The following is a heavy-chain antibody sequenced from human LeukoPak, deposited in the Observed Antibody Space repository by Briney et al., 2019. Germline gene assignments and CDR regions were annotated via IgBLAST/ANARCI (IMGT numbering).Heavy chain of an antibody. V-gene: IGHV1-69*05. CDR1: GGTFSSYA. CDR3: ARGVWSGYSYYYYYMDV. Sequence: ASVKVSCKASGGTFSSYAISWVRQAPGQGLEWMGGIIPIFGTANYAQKFQGRVTITTDESTSTAYMELSSLRSEDTAVYYCARGVWSGYSYYYYYMDVWGKGTTATVSS. CDR2: IIPIFGTA. D-gene: IGHD3-3*01. J-gene: IGHJ6*03.